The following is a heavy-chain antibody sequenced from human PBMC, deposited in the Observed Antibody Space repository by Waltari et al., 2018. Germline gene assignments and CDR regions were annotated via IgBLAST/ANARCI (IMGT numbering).Heavy chain of an antibody. CDR3: ARVWATDWL. CDR1: GFTFSSFS. J-gene: IGHJ4*02. D-gene: IGHD3-9*01. V-gene: IGHV3-7*01. Sequence: EVQLVESGGGLVQPGGSLRLSCAASGFTFSSFSMSWVRQAPGKGLEWVAVIKEDGNDIYYGDSVKGRFTISRDNAKNSVYLQINTLRVEDTAIYYCARVWATDWLWGQGTLLTVSS. CDR2: IKEDGNDI.